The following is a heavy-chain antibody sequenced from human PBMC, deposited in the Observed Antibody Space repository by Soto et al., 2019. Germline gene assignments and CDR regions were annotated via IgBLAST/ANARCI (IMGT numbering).Heavy chain of an antibody. CDR3: ARFSGWSGYDYPMGDSFDY. CDR2: IFSNDEK. D-gene: IGHD5-12*01. V-gene: IGHV2-26*01. J-gene: IGHJ4*02. CDR1: GFSISNARMG. Sequence: QGTLKESGPVLVKPTETLTLTCTVSGFSISNARMGGSWIRQPPAKALEWLAYIFSNDEKAYSTSPKSSLTISKDTSKSQVVFTMTSMDPVDTATNYCARFSGWSGYDYPMGDSFDYWGQGTLVTVSS.